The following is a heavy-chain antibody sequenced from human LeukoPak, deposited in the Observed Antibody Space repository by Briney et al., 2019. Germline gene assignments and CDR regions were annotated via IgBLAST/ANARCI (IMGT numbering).Heavy chain of an antibody. Sequence: ASVKVSCKASGYTVTSYGISWVRPAPGQGLEWMGWISAYNGNTNYAQKLQGRVTMTTDTSTSTDYMELRSLRSTELYVSHCARSWVPATVAEYLQHWGQGTLVTVSS. D-gene: IGHD2-15*01. J-gene: IGHJ1*01. CDR1: GYTVTSYG. CDR3: ARSWVPATVAEYLQH. V-gene: IGHV1-18*03. CDR2: ISAYNGNT.